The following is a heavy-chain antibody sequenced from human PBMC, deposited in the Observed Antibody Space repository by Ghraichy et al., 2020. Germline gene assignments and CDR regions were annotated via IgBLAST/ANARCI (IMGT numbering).Heavy chain of an antibody. CDR3: ATPVSVFSGDDPYYHYGMDV. CDR2: IAKDGRQE. CDR1: GFPFHVYW. Sequence: GESLNISCAASGFPFHVYWMSWVRQAPGKGLEWVANIAKDGRQEYYADSLKGRFSISKDNTKNSLYLQMNSLRAEDTAVYYCATPVSVFSGDDPYYHYGMDVWGQGTTVTVSS. V-gene: IGHV3-7*03. J-gene: IGHJ6*02. D-gene: IGHD5-12*01.